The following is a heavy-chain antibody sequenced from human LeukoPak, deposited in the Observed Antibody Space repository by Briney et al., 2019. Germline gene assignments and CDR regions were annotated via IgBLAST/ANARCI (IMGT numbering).Heavy chain of an antibody. D-gene: IGHD5-12*01. CDR2: IYYSGST. V-gene: IGHV4-39*01. Sequence: SEALSLTCTVSGGSISNSSYYWGWIRQPPGKGLEWIGSIYYSGSTYFNPSLKSRVTISGDTSKKQFPLKLSSVTAADTAVYYCARLGVATAFDYWGQGTLVTVS. J-gene: IGHJ4*02. CDR1: GGSISNSSYY. CDR3: ARLGVATAFDY.